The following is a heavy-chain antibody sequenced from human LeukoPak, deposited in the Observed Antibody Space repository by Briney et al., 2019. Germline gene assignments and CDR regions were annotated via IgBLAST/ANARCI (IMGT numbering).Heavy chain of an antibody. V-gene: IGHV3-33*01. CDR3: ARGQDGYNHLDY. Sequence: GWSLRLSCAASGFTFSSYGMHWVRQAPGKGLEWVAVIWYDGSNKYYADSVKGRFTISRDNSKNTLYLQMNSLRAEDTAVYYCARGQDGYNHLDYWGQGTLVTVSS. CDR2: IWYDGSNK. D-gene: IGHD5-24*01. CDR1: GFTFSSYG. J-gene: IGHJ4*02.